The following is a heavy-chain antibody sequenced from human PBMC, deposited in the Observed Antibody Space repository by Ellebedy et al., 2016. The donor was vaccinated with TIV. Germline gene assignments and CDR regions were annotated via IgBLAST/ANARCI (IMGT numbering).Heavy chain of an antibody. CDR3: ASVGDYWSDY. V-gene: IGHV3-21*01. J-gene: IGHJ4*02. Sequence: GESLKISXAASGFTFSDCSMNWVRQAPGKGLEWVSSISSSSSYIYYADSVKGRFTISRDNAKNSLYLQMNSLRAEDTAVYYCASVGDYWSDYWGQGTLVTVSS. CDR1: GFTFSDCS. D-gene: IGHD4-17*01. CDR2: ISSSSSYI.